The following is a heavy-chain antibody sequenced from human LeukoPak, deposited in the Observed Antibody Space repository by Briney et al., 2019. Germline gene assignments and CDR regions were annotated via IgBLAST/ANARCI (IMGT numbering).Heavy chain of an antibody. CDR2: INHSVST. CDR3: ARVAKGVVTGGVTWFDP. V-gene: IGHV4-34*01. CDR1: GGSFSGYY. J-gene: IGHJ5*02. D-gene: IGHD3-16*01. Sequence: SETLSLTCAVYGGSFSGYYWSWIRQPPGKGLEWIGEINHSVSTNYNPSLKSRVTISVDTSKNQFSLKLSSVTAADTAVYYCARVAKGVVTGGVTWFDPWGQGTLVTVSS.